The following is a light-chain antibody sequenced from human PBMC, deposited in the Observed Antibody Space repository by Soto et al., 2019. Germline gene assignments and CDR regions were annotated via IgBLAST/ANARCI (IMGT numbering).Light chain of an antibody. CDR3: QQRSDWPPGYT. CDR1: QCVSSY. V-gene: IGKV3-11*01. J-gene: IGKJ2*01. CDR2: DAS. Sequence: EIVLTQSPATLSLSPGERATLSCRASQCVSSYLAWYQHKPGQAPRLLIYDASIRATGIPARFSGSGSRTDFTLTISSLEPEDFAVYYCQQRSDWPPGYTFGPGTKLEIK.